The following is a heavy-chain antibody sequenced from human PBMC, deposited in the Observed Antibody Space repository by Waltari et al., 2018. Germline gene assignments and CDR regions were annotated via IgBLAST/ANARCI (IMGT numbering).Heavy chain of an antibody. CDR3: ARGARRTTVTTGWWYFDL. V-gene: IGHV3-74*01. Sequence: SGFTYSMYWMHWVRQAPGKGLVWVSRSNSDGSSTSYADSVKGRFTISKDNAKNTVYLQMNSLRAEDTAIYYCARGARRTTVTTGWWYFDLWGRGTLVTVSS. CDR1: GFTYSMYW. D-gene: IGHD4-17*01. J-gene: IGHJ2*01. CDR2: SNSDGSST.